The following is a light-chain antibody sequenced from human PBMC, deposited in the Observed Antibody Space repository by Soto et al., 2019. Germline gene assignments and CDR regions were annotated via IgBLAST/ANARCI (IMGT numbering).Light chain of an antibody. CDR1: QTIGSR. CDR2: DIS. Sequence: VMTQSPATLSVSPGERATLSCRAGQTIGSRLAWYLHRPGQPPRLIMYDISTRATGVPGRFTGSGSGTDFTLTISSLQTEDFALYYCQQYFYWPPGTFGQGTTVEI. CDR3: QQYFYWPPGT. J-gene: IGKJ1*01. V-gene: IGKV3-15*01.